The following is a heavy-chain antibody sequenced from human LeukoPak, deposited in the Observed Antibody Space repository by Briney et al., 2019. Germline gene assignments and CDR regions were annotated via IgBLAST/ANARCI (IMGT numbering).Heavy chain of an antibody. CDR3: ARGLHRYSGYDPPFDY. Sequence: GGSLRLSCAASGFTFSSYAMHWVRQAPVKGLEWVAVISYDGSNKYYADSVKGRFTISRDNSKNTLYLQMNSLRAEDTAVYYCARGLHRYSGYDPPFDYWGQGTLVTVSS. CDR2: ISYDGSNK. CDR1: GFTFSSYA. D-gene: IGHD5-12*01. J-gene: IGHJ4*02. V-gene: IGHV3-30-3*01.